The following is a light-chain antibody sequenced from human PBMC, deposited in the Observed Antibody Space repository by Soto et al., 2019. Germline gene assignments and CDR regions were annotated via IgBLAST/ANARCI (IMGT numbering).Light chain of an antibody. V-gene: IGLV2-23*01. J-gene: IGLJ2*01. CDR2: EGS. CDR3: CAYAGYSVLL. Sequence: QSALTQPASVSGSPGQSVTISCTGTSSDVGSYDLVSWYQHRPGKAPEVIIYEGSKRPSGVSNRFSGSKSGNTASLTISGLQAEDEGDYYCCAYAGYSVLLFGGGTKVTVL. CDR1: SSDVGSYDL.